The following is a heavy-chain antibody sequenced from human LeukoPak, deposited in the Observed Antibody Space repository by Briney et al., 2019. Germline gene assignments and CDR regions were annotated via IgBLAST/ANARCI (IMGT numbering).Heavy chain of an antibody. V-gene: IGHV4-34*01. J-gene: IGHJ4*02. Sequence: SETLSLTCAAYGGYFSGYYWSWIRQPPGKGLGWNGEINHSGSTNYNPSLKSRVTISVDTSKNQFSLKLSSVTAADTAVYYCARGVLGYCRSTSCHFFDYWGQGTLVTVSS. CDR2: INHSGST. CDR1: GGYFSGYY. D-gene: IGHD2-2*01. CDR3: ARGVLGYCRSTSCHFFDY.